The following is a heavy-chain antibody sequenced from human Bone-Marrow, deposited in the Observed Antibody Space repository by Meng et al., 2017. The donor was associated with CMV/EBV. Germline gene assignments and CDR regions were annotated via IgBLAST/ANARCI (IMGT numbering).Heavy chain of an antibody. D-gene: IGHD6-19*01. CDR2: IYYSGST. Sequence: SETLSLTCTVSGGSISSSSYYWGWIRQPPGKGLEWIGSIYYSGSTYYNPSLKSRVTISVDTSKNQFSLKLSSVTAADTAVYYCMTPEAVAGMRAYWGQGPRVTLSS. J-gene: IGHJ4*02. V-gene: IGHV4-39*01. CDR1: GGSISSSSYY. CDR3: MTPEAVAGMRAY.